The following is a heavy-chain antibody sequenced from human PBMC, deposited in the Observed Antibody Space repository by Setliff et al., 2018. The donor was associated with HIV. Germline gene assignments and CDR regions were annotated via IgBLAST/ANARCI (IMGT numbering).Heavy chain of an antibody. V-gene: IGHV4-31*03. CDR1: NASISSGGFY. D-gene: IGHD2-15*01. CDR2: IYYTGST. CDR3: VKAVAAPSWFDP. Sequence: PSETLSLTCTVSNASISSGGFYWSWVRQHPGKGLEWIGYIYYTGSTYYNPSLKSRVSISVDTSKNQFSLKLTSVTAADTAVYYCVKAVAAPSWFDPWCQGTLVTVSS. J-gene: IGHJ5*02.